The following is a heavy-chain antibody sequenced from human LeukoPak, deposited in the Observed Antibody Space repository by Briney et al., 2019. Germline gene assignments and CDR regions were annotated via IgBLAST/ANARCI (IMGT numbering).Heavy chain of an antibody. J-gene: IGHJ6*02. V-gene: IGHV3-66*01. CDR3: ASSCSSTSCHPGGYYYGMDV. CDR1: GFTVSSNY. D-gene: IGHD2-2*01. Sequence: PGGSLRLSCAASGFTVSSNYMSWVRQAPGKGREWVSVIYSGGSTYYADSVKGRFTISRDNSKNTLYLQMNSLRAEDTAVYYCASSCSSTSCHPGGYYYGMDVWGQGTTVTVSS. CDR2: IYSGGST.